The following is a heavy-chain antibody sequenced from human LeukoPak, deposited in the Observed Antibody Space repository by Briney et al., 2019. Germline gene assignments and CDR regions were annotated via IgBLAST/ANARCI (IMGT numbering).Heavy chain of an antibody. V-gene: IGHV5-51*01. CDR3: ARSYDSSGYYVGLDY. CDR2: IYPADSDT. CDR1: GYSFTTYW. D-gene: IGHD3-22*01. Sequence: GESLNISCKGSGYSFTTYWISWVRQMPGKGLEWMGIIYPADSDTKYSPSFQGQVTISVDKSSNTAYLKWSSLQASDTAMYYCARSYDSSGYYVGLDYWGQGTLVTVSS. J-gene: IGHJ4*02.